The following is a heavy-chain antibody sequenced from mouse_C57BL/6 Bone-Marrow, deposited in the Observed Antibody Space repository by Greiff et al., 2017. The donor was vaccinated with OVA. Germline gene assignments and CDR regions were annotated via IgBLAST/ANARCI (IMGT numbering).Heavy chain of an antibody. D-gene: IGHD4-1*01. CDR1: GYTFTDYN. CDR3: ARRVGLGVAWFAY. Sequence: VQLKQSGPELVKPGASVKMSCKASGYTFTDYNMHWVKQSHGKSLEWIGYINPNNGGTSYNQKFKGKATLTVNKSSSTAYMELRSLTSEDSAVYYCARRVGLGVAWFAYWGQGTLVTVSA. CDR2: INPNNGGT. J-gene: IGHJ3*01. V-gene: IGHV1-22*01.